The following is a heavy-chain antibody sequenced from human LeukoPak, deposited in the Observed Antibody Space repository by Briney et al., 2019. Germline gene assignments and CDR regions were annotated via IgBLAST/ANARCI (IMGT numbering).Heavy chain of an antibody. J-gene: IGHJ3*02. D-gene: IGHD1-26*01. CDR1: GGSTSSSSYY. V-gene: IGHV4-39*01. CDR3: ARHDPIVGTPDAFDI. Sequence: PSETLSLTCTVSGGSTSSSSYYWGWIRQPPGKGLEWIGSIYYSGSTYYNPSLKSRVTISVDTSKNQFSLKLSSVTAADTAVYYCARHDPIVGTPDAFDIWGQGTMVTVSS. CDR2: IYYSGST.